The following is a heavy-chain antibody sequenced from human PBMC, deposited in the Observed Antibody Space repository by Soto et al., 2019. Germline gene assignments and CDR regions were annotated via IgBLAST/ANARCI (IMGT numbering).Heavy chain of an antibody. D-gene: IGHD4-4*01. CDR3: ARGASTVTTVWFDP. V-gene: IGHV4-59*01. CDR1: GGSISSYY. CDR2: IYYSGST. Sequence: SETLSLTCTVSGGSISSYYWSWIRQPPGKGLEWIGYIYYSGSTNYNPSLKSRVTISVDTSKNQFSLKLSSVTAADTAVYYCARGASTVTTVWFDPWGQGTLVTVSS. J-gene: IGHJ5*02.